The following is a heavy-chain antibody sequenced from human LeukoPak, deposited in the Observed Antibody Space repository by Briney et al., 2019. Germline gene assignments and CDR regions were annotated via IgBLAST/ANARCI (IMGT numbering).Heavy chain of an antibody. CDR2: INHSGST. CDR1: GGSFSGYY. J-gene: IGHJ3*02. CDR3: ARRGRSYAFDI. Sequence: SETLSLTCAVYGGSFSGYYWSWIRQPPGKGLEWIGEINHSGSTNYNPSLKSRVTISVDASKNQFSLKLSSVTAADTAVYYCARRGRSYAFDIWGQGTMVTVSS. V-gene: IGHV4-34*01.